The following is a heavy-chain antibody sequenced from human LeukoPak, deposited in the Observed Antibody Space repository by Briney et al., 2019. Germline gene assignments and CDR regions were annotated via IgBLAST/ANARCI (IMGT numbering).Heavy chain of an antibody. CDR1: GFTISSYA. V-gene: IGHV3-30*04. J-gene: IGHJ4*02. CDR2: ISYDGSNK. Sequence: GGSLRLSCAASGFTISSYAMHWVRQAPGKGLEWVAVISYDGSNKYYADSVKGRFTISRDNSKNTLYLQMNSLRAEDTAVYYCARTAAATPPDYWGQGTLVTVSS. D-gene: IGHD2-15*01. CDR3: ARTAAATPPDY.